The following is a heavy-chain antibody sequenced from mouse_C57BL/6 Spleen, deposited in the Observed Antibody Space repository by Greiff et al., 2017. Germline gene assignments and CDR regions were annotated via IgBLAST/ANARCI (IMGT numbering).Heavy chain of an antibody. V-gene: IGHV1-39*01. D-gene: IGHD4-1*01. CDR2: INPNYGTT. CDR1: GYSFTDYN. CDR3: ARTELGRGYFDY. Sequence: VQLKESGPELVKPGASVKISCKASGYSFTDYNMNWVKQSNGKSLEWIGVINPNYGTTSYNQKFKGKATLPVDQSSSTAYMQLNSLTSEDSAGYYCARTELGRGYFDYWGQGTTLTVSS. J-gene: IGHJ2*01.